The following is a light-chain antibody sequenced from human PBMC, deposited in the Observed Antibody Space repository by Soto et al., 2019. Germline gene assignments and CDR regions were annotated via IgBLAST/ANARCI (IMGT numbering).Light chain of an antibody. J-gene: IGLJ1*01. Sequence: QSLLTQPPSASGSPGQSVTISCTGTKNDIGVYDFVSWYQHHPGKAPRLIIYEVVQRPSGVPDRFSGSKSGNTASLTVSGLQAADEADYSCKSYARSNPYVLGRGTKVTVL. V-gene: IGLV2-8*01. CDR1: KNDIGVYDF. CDR2: EVV. CDR3: KSYARSNPYV.